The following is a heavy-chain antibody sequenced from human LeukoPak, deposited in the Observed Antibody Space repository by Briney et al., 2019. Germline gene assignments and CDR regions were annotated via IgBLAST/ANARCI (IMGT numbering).Heavy chain of an antibody. D-gene: IGHD3-22*01. J-gene: IGHJ5*02. CDR2: MNPNSGNT. V-gene: IGHV1-8*01. Sequence: ASVKVSCKASGYTFTSYDINWVRQATGQGLEWMGWMNPNSGNTGYAQKFQGRVTMTRNTSISTAYMELSSLRSEDTAVYYCARSEDSSGYSLYWFGPWGQGTLVTVSS. CDR3: ARSEDSSGYSLYWFGP. CDR1: GYTFTSYD.